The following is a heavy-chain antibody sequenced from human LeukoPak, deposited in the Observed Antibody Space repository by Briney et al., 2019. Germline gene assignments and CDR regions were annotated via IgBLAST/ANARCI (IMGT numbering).Heavy chain of an antibody. CDR3: AKDPAVASYYDFWGGYWDY. CDR1: GFTFSSYA. CDR2: ISGSGGST. J-gene: IGHJ4*02. Sequence: PGGSLRLSCAASGFTFSSYAMSWVRQAPGKGLEWVSAISGSGGSTYYADSVKGRFTISRDNSKNTLYLQMNSLRAEDTAVYYCAKDPAVASYYDFWGGYWDYWGQGTLVTVSS. V-gene: IGHV3-23*01. D-gene: IGHD3-3*01.